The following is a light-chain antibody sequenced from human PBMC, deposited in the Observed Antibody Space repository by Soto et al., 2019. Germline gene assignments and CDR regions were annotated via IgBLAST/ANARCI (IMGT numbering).Light chain of an antibody. Sequence: DIQMTQSPSTLSASVGDRVTITCRASQSISPWLAWYQQKPGKAPNLLIYKASSLESGVPSRFSGSGSGTEFTLTISSLQTDDFASYYCQQYSSYWTFGQGTKVEMK. V-gene: IGKV1-5*03. CDR3: QQYSSYWT. J-gene: IGKJ1*01. CDR2: KAS. CDR1: QSISPW.